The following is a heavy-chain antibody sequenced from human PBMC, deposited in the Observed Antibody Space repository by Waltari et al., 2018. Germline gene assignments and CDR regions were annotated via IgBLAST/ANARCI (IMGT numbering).Heavy chain of an antibody. CDR2: ISYDGSNK. J-gene: IGHJ4*02. D-gene: IGHD2-2*01. CDR3: ARDGDLGSTSCPGY. Sequence: QVQLVESGGGVVKPGRSLRLSCAASGFTFSSYAMHWVRQAPGKGLEWVSVISYDGSNKYYADSVKGRFTIARDNSKNTLYLQMNSLRAEDTAVYYCARDGDLGSTSCPGYWGQGTLVTVSS. V-gene: IGHV3-30-3*01. CDR1: GFTFSSYA.